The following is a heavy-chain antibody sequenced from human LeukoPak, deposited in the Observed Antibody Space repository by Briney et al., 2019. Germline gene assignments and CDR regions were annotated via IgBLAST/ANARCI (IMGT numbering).Heavy chain of an antibody. Sequence: PSETLSLTCNVSGGSISRSSYYWGWIRQPPGKGLEWIGSIYYSGSTYYNPSLKSRVTISVDTSKNQFSLKLSSVTAADTAVYYCARDRAGHYTSPFDYWGQGTLVTVSS. D-gene: IGHD3/OR15-3a*01. CDR2: IYYSGST. CDR3: ARDRAGHYTSPFDY. V-gene: IGHV4-39*07. J-gene: IGHJ4*02. CDR1: GGSISRSSYY.